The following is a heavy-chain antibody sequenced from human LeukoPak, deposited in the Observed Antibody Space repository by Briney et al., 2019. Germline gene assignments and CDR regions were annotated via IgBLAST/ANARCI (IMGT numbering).Heavy chain of an antibody. CDR1: GGSFSGYY. D-gene: IGHD5-18*01. J-gene: IGHJ4*02. CDR3: ARGGYSYGHDY. V-gene: IGHV4-34*01. Sequence: SETLSLTCAVYGGSFSGYYWSWIRQPPGKGLERIGEINHSGSTNYNPSLKSRVTISVDTSKNQFSLKLSSVTAADTAVYYCARGGYSYGHDYWGQGTLVTVSS. CDR2: INHSGST.